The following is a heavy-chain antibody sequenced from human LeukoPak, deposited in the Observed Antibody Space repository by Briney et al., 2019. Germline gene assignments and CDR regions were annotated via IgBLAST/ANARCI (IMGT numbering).Heavy chain of an antibody. CDR3: TRDRPQDYYDSSGYYYPPLFDY. CDR1: RFTFGDYA. CDR2: IRSKAYGGTT. D-gene: IGHD3-22*01. Sequence: GGSLRLSCTASRFTFGDYAMSWVRQAPGKGLEWVGFIRSKAYGGTTEYAASVKGRFTISRDDSKSIAYLQMNSLKTEDTAVYYCTRDRPQDYYDSSGYYYPPLFDYWGQGTLVTVSS. J-gene: IGHJ4*02. V-gene: IGHV3-49*04.